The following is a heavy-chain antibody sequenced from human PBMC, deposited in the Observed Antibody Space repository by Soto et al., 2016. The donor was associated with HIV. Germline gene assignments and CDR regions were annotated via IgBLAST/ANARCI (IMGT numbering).Heavy chain of an antibody. CDR2: VNDRGLV. J-gene: IGHJ4*02. CDR3: VRLASGLVTSPFDS. CDR1: GGSLSGYY. D-gene: IGHD2-21*02. Sequence: QVRLHQWGAGMVKPSETLSLTCAVYGGSLSGYYWSWIRQSPGKELEWIGEVNDRGLVNYNPSLKRRLTITVESTKNQFFLKLRSVTAADAATYYCVRLASGLVTSPFDSWGQGTLITISS. V-gene: IGHV4-34*01.